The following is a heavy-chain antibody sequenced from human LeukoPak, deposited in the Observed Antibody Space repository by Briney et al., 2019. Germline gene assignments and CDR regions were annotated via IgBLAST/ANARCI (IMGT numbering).Heavy chain of an antibody. Sequence: PGGSLRLSCAASGFTFSSYGMHWVRQAPGKGLEWVSYISSSSSTIPYADFVKGRFTISRDHAKKSLYLQMNSLRAEDTAVYYCARENWNDGLDYWGQGTLVTVSS. CDR2: ISSSSSTI. D-gene: IGHD1-1*01. J-gene: IGHJ4*02. CDR3: ARENWNDGLDY. V-gene: IGHV3-48*01. CDR1: GFTFSSYG.